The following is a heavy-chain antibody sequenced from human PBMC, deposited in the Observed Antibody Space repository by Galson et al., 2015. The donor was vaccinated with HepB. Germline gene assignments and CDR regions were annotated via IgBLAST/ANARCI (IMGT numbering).Heavy chain of an antibody. Sequence: SLRLSCAASGFTFSSYGMHWVRQAPGKGLEWVAVISYAGSNKYYADSVKGRFTISRDNSKNTLYLQVNSLRAEDTAVYYCAKRDDSSGYYFPDAFDIWGQGTMVTVSS. CDR1: GFTFSSYG. CDR2: ISYAGSNK. V-gene: IGHV3-30*18. CDR3: AKRDDSSGYYFPDAFDI. J-gene: IGHJ3*02. D-gene: IGHD3-22*01.